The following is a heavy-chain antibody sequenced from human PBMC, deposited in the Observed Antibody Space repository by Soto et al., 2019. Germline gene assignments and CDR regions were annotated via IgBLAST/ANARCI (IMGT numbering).Heavy chain of an antibody. CDR3: ARDLWFGELTYYYYYGMDV. Sequence: GGSLRLSCAASGFTFGSYSMNWVRQAPGKGLEWVSYISSSSSTIYYADSVKGRFTISRDNAKNSLYLQMNSLRDEDTAVYYWARDLWFGELTYYYYYGMDVWGQGTTVTVSS. J-gene: IGHJ6*02. CDR2: ISSSSSTI. V-gene: IGHV3-48*02. CDR1: GFTFGSYS. D-gene: IGHD3-10*01.